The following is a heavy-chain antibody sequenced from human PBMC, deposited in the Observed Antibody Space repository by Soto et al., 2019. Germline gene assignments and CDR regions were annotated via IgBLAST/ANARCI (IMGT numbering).Heavy chain of an antibody. D-gene: IGHD4-17*01. CDR1: GGSISSYY. CDR3: ARDRHGDYYYYYGMDV. V-gene: IGHV4-59*01. CDR2: IYYSGST. Sequence: QVQLQESGPGLVKPSETLSLTCTVSGGSISSYYWSWIRQPPGKGLEWIGYIYYSGSTNYNPSLKSLVTISVDTSKNQFSLKLSSVTAADTAVYYCARDRHGDYYYYYGMDVWGQGTTVTVSS. J-gene: IGHJ6*02.